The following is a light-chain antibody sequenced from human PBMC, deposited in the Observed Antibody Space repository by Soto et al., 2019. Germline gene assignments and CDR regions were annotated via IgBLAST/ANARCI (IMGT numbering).Light chain of an antibody. CDR1: QSISSY. J-gene: IGKJ4*01. CDR2: AAS. V-gene: IGKV1-39*01. Sequence: EVTHTKTSLSASVGYRVPITSRSSQSISSYLNWYQQKPGKAPKLLIYAASSLQSGVPSRFSGSGSGTDFTLTISSLQPEDFATYYCQQSYSTPRLTFGGVTK. CDR3: QQSYSTPRLT.